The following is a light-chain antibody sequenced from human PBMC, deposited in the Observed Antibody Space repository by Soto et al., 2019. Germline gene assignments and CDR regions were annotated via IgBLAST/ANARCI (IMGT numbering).Light chain of an antibody. J-gene: IGLJ1*01. CDR1: SSDVGAYNY. CDR3: SSFTRSNSYV. CDR2: DVS. Sequence: QSALTQPASVSGSPGQSITISCTGTSSDVGAYNYVSWYQQHPGKVPKLMIYDVSDRPSGVSNRFSGSKSGNTASPTISGLQAEDEADYYCSSFTRSNSYVFGTGTKVTVL. V-gene: IGLV2-14*03.